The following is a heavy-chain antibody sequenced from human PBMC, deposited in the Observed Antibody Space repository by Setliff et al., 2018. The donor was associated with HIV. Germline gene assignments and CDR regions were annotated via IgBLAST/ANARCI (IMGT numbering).Heavy chain of an antibody. CDR1: GYSISSGYY. V-gene: IGHV4-38-2*01. Sequence: PSETLSLTCAVSGYSISSGYYWGWIRQPPGKGLEWIGSIYHSGSTYYNPSLKSRVTISLDTSKNQFSLKLSSVTAADTAVYYCARAIQAAGTGWFDPWGQGTLVTVSS. J-gene: IGHJ5*02. CDR2: IYHSGST. D-gene: IGHD6-13*01. CDR3: ARAIQAAGTGWFDP.